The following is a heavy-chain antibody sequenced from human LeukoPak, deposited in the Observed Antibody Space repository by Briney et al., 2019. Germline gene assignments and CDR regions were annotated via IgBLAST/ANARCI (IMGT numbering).Heavy chain of an antibody. CDR3: ARDISGGV. Sequence: PSETLSLTCTVSGGSINSYYWSWIRQPPGKGLEWIGYIYYSGSTNYNPSLKSRVTISVDTSKNQLSLKLRSVTAADTAVYYCARDISGGVWGQGNLVTVSS. CDR2: IYYSGST. V-gene: IGHV4-59*01. CDR1: GGSINSYY. D-gene: IGHD2-15*01. J-gene: IGHJ4*02.